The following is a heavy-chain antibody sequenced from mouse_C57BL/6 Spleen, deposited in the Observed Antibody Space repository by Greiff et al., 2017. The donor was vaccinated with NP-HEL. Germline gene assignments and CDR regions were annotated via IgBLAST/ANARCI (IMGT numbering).Heavy chain of an antibody. V-gene: IGHV1-55*01. CDR3: ALYYDYDKGYYFDY. D-gene: IGHD2-4*01. J-gene: IGHJ2*01. CDR2: IYPGSGST. CDR1: GYTFTSYW. Sequence: QVHVKQPGAELVKPGASVKMSCKASGYTFTSYWITWVKQRPGQGLEWIGDIYPGSGSTNYNEKFKSKATLTVDTSSSTAYMQLSSLTSEDSAVYYCALYYDYDKGYYFDYWGQGTTLTVSS.